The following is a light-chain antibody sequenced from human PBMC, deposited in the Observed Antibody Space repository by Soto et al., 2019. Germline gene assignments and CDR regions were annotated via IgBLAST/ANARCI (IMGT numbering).Light chain of an antibody. Sequence: EIVLTQSPFILSLSPGERATLSCRASQSVSTYVSWYQQQPEQAPMLLFYEATSRATSTPARCSSRGATTYSTPTSSSQDAEYAADYYQQHRRNPQVTFGQGTRLEIK. J-gene: IGKJ5*01. CDR1: QSVSTY. V-gene: IGKV3-11*01. CDR3: QHRRNPQVT. CDR2: EAT.